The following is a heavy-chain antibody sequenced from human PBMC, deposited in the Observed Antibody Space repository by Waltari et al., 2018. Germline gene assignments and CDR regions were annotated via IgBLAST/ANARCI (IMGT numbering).Heavy chain of an antibody. Sequence: QVQLVQSGAEVKKPGSSVKVSCKASGGTFSSYAISWVRQAPGQGLEWMGRIIPIFGTANYAQKFQGRVTITADKSTSTAYMELSSLRSEDTAVYYCAGSLDGYWPRGHDWFDPWGQGTLVTVSS. CDR3: AGSLDGYWPRGHDWFDP. CDR1: GGTFSSYA. V-gene: IGHV1-69*08. CDR2: IIPIFGTA. J-gene: IGHJ5*02. D-gene: IGHD2-8*02.